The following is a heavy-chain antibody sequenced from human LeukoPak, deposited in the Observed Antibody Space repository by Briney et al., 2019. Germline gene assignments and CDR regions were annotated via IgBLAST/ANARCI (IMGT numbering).Heavy chain of an antibody. CDR1: GFTFSSYG. V-gene: IGHV3-23*01. D-gene: IGHD2-15*01. CDR3: AKVEGIVVVVAAAFDP. CDR2: ISGSGGST. J-gene: IGHJ5*02. Sequence: PGGSLRLSCAASGFTFSSYGMSWVRQAPGKGLEWVSAISGSGGSTYYADSVKGRFTISRDNSKNTLYLQMNSLRAEDTAVYYCAKVEGIVVVVAAAFDPWGQGTLVTVSS.